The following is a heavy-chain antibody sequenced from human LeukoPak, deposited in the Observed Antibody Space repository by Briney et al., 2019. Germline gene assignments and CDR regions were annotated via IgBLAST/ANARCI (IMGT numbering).Heavy chain of an antibody. CDR3: ARRLKPYDFWSGYFAY. J-gene: IGHJ4*02. D-gene: IGHD3-3*01. Sequence: SETLSLTCAVYGGSFSGYYWSWIRQPPGKGLAWIGEINHSGSTNYNPSLKSRVTISVDTSKNQFSLKLSSVTAADTAVYYCARRLKPYDFWSGYFAYWGQGTLVTVSS. CDR2: INHSGST. V-gene: IGHV4-34*01. CDR1: GGSFSGYY.